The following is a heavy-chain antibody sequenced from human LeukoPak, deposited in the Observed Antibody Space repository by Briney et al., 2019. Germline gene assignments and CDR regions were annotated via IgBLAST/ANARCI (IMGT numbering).Heavy chain of an antibody. CDR1: GFTFSSYA. V-gene: IGHV3-23*01. CDR2: ISDSGGST. CDR3: AKQDIRSSAWYD. J-gene: IGHJ1*01. D-gene: IGHD6-19*01. Sequence: GGSLRLSCAASGFTFSSYAMSWVRQAPGKGLEWVSAISDSGGSTYYADSVKGRFTISRDNSKNTLYQQMNSLRAEDTAVYYCAKQDIRSSAWYDWGQGTLGTVSS.